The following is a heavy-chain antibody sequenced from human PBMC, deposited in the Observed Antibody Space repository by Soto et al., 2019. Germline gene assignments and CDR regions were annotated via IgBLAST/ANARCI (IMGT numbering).Heavy chain of an antibody. CDR3: ARKGIAAANYYYYGMDV. J-gene: IGHJ6*02. Sequence: SETLSLTCTVSGGSISSSSYYWGWIRQPPGKGLEWIGSIYYSGSTYYNPSLKSRVTISVDTSKNQFSLKLSSVTAADTAVYYCARKGIAAANYYYYGMDVWGQGTTVTVSS. D-gene: IGHD6-13*01. CDR2: IYYSGST. CDR1: GGSISSSSYY. V-gene: IGHV4-39*01.